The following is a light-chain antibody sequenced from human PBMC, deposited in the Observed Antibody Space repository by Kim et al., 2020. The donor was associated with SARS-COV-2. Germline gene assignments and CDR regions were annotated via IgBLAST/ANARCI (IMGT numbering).Light chain of an antibody. CDR2: LEGSGSY. J-gene: IGLJ3*02. Sequence: SVKLTCTLSSGHSSYIIAWHQQQPGKDPRYLMKLEGSGSYNKGSGVPDRFSGSSSGADRYLTISNLQSEDEADYYCETWDSNIRVFGGGTQLTVL. CDR3: ETWDSNIRV. CDR1: SGHSSYI. V-gene: IGLV4-60*03.